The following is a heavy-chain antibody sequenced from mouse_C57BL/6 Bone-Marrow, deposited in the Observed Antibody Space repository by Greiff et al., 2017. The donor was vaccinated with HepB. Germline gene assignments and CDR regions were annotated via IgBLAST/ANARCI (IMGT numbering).Heavy chain of an antibody. J-gene: IGHJ2*01. V-gene: IGHV1-64*01. CDR3: AREEGYYYGSSYGGY. D-gene: IGHD1-1*01. CDR1: GYTFTSYW. Sequence: QVQLQQSGAELVKPGASVKLSCKASGYTFTSYWMHWVKQRPGQGLEWIGMIHPNSGSTNYNEKFKSKATLTVDKSSSTAYMQLSSLTSEDSAVYYCAREEGYYYGSSYGGYWGQGTTLTVSS. CDR2: IHPNSGST.